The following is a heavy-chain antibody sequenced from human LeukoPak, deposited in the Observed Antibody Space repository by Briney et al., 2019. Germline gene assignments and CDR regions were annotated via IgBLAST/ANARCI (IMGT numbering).Heavy chain of an antibody. V-gene: IGHV4-34*01. J-gene: IGHJ4*02. CDR2: INHSGST. CDR3: ARVQAEVGPGH. D-gene: IGHD1-26*01. Sequence: SETLSLTCTVYGASFSGYYWSWIRQPPGKGLEWIGEINHSGSTNYNPSLKSRVTISVDTSKNQFSLKLSSVTAADTAMYYCARVQAEVGPGHWGQGTLVTVSS. CDR1: GASFSGYY.